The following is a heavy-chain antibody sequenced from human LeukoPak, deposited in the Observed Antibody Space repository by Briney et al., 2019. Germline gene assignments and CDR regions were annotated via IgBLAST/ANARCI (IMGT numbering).Heavy chain of an antibody. CDR1: GFTFSRYW. CDR2: IRSDGSST. J-gene: IGHJ4*02. V-gene: IGHV3-74*01. D-gene: IGHD3-22*01. Sequence: PGGSLRLSCAASGFTFSRYWVHWVRQAPGKGPVWVSRIRSDGSSTDYADSVKGRFTISRDNAKNTLYLQMNSLRAEDTAVYYCAREQGYYSVPGYWGQGTQVTVSS. CDR3: AREQGYYSVPGY.